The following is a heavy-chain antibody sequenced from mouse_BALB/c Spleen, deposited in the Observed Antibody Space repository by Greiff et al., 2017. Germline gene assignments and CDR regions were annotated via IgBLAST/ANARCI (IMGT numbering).Heavy chain of an antibody. CDR3: AREAPFAY. J-gene: IGHJ3*01. CDR1: GFTFSDYY. V-gene: IGHV5-4*02. CDR2: ISDGGSYT. Sequence: EVMLVESGGGLVKPGGSLKLSCAASGFTFSDYYMYWVRQTPEKRLEWVATISDGGSYTYYPDSVKGRFTISRDNAKNNLYLQMSSLKSEDTAMYYCAREAPFAYWGQGTLVTVSA.